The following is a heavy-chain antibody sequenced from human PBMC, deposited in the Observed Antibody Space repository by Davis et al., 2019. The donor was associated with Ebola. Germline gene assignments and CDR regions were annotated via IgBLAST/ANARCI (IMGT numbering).Heavy chain of an antibody. CDR1: GGSFSGYY. D-gene: IGHD5-18*01. Sequence: SETLSLTCAVYGGSFSGYYWSWIRQPPGKGLEWIGYIYYSGSTNYNPSLKSRVTISVDTSKNQFSLKLSSVTAADTAVYYCARVEYSYGLDYWGQGTLVTVSS. CDR2: IYYSGST. J-gene: IGHJ4*02. CDR3: ARVEYSYGLDY. V-gene: IGHV4-59*01.